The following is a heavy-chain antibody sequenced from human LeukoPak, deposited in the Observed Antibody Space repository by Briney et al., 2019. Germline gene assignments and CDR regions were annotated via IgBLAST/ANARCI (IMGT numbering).Heavy chain of an antibody. Sequence: PGGSLRLSCAASGFTIMNSAMNWVRQAPGKGLEWVSAITATSLHIYYADSVKGRFTISRDNAKNSLYLQMNSLRVEDTALYYCARVRSVGGNPHAFNIWGQGTMVTVSS. J-gene: IGHJ3*02. CDR3: ARVRSVGGNPHAFNI. V-gene: IGHV3-21*01. CDR2: ITATSLHI. CDR1: GFTIMNSA. D-gene: IGHD4-23*01.